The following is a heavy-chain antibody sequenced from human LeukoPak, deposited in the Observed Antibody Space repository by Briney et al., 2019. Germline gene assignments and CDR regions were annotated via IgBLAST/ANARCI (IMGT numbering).Heavy chain of an antibody. CDR2: ISGSGETT. CDR3: ANAADYYDSSGLSWWDY. J-gene: IGHJ4*02. D-gene: IGHD3-22*01. CDR1: GFTLGSFS. Sequence: AGGSLRLSCAASGFTLGSFSMSWVRRAPGKGLEWVSVISGSGETTFYADSVKGRFTISRDNSKNTLYLQMNSLRAEDTAVYYCANAADYYDSSGLSWWDYWGQGTLVTVSS. V-gene: IGHV3-23*01.